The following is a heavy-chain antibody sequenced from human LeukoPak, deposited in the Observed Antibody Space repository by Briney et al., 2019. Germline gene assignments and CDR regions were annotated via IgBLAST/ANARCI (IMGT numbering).Heavy chain of an antibody. CDR3: ARDNARGGSFSDYLRYFQH. V-gene: IGHV4-61*02. Sequence: TLSLTCTVSGGSISSGNYYGRWIRQPAGKGLEWIGRVYSSGSTNYNPSLKSRLTISIDTSKNQFSLKLYSVTAADTAVYYCARDNARGGSFSDYLRYFQHWGQGTLVTVSS. D-gene: IGHD5/OR15-5a*01. CDR2: VYSSGST. J-gene: IGHJ1*01. CDR1: GGSISSGNYY.